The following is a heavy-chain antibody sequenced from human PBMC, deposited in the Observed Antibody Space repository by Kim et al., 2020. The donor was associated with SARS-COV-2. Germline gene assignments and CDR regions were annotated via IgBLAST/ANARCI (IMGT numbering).Heavy chain of an antibody. CDR2: FDPEDGET. CDR3: ASYSSGWVYFDY. CDR1: GYTLTELS. D-gene: IGHD6-19*01. V-gene: IGHV1-24*01. J-gene: IGHJ4*02. Sequence: ASVKVSCKVSGYTLTELSMHWVRQAPGKGLEWMGGFDPEDGETIYAQKFQGRVTMTEDTSTDTAYMELSSLRSEDTAVYYCASYSSGWVYFDYWGQGTLVTVSS.